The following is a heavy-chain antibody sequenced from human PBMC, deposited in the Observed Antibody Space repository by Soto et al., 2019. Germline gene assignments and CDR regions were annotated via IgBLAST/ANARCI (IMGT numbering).Heavy chain of an antibody. J-gene: IGHJ5*01. D-gene: IGHD3-16*01. CDR2: ISYDGSLR. CDR3: GKGGKVKASFPWRLDS. Sequence: QVQLVESGGGVVQPGRSLRLSCVASGFTFSNYGIQWFRQAPGKGLEWVAVISYDGSLRFYADSVKGRFTISRDPSKDTGYLQMNTLKIEDTALYYCGKGGKVKASFPWRLDSWGQGTQVTVAS. CDR1: GFTFSNYG. V-gene: IGHV3-30*18.